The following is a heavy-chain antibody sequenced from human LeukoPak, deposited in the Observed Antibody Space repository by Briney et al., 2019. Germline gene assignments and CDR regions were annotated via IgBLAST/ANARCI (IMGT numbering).Heavy chain of an antibody. CDR3: ARDYYDSSGYYYVRYFDL. J-gene: IGHJ2*01. CDR1: GYTFTSYY. CDR2: INPSGGST. D-gene: IGHD3-22*01. Sequence: VASVKISCKASGYTFTSYYMHWVRQAPGQGLEWMGIINPSGGSTSCAQKFQGRVTMTRDTSTSTVYMELSSLRSEDTAVYYCARDYYDSSGYYYVRYFDLWGRGTLVTVSS. V-gene: IGHV1-46*01.